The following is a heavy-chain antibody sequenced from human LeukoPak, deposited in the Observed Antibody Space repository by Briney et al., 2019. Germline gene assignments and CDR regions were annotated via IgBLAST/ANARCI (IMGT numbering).Heavy chain of an antibody. V-gene: IGHV4-39*07. CDR3: AREDPYCSGGSCFNY. D-gene: IGHD2-15*01. Sequence: ASETLSLTCTVSGGSIRSSYYYWGWIRQPPGKGLEWIGSIYDSGSTYYNPSLKSRVTISVDTSKNQFSLKLSSVTAADTAVYYCAREDPYCSGGSCFNYWGQGTLVTVSS. CDR2: IYDSGST. J-gene: IGHJ4*02. CDR1: GGSIRSSYYY.